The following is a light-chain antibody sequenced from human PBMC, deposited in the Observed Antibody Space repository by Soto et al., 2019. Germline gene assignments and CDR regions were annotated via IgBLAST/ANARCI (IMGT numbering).Light chain of an antibody. Sequence: DIQMTQSPPSLSASVGDRVTITCRASQTISNYLNWYQQKPGRAPQLLIYAASSLQSGVPSRFSGSGSGTDFTLTISSLQPEDFARYYCQQSYSTPLTFGGGTKVEIK. CDR3: QQSYSTPLT. CDR2: AAS. CDR1: QTISNY. V-gene: IGKV1-39*01. J-gene: IGKJ4*01.